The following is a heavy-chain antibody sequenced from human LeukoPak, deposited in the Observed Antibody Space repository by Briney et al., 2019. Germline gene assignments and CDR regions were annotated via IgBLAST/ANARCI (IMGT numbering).Heavy chain of an antibody. V-gene: IGHV3-33*01. D-gene: IGHD6-13*01. CDR2: IWNDGSYK. CDR1: GLTFSTYG. Sequence: GGSLRLSCAASGLTFSTYGMHWVRQAPGKGLEWVAVIWNDGSYKHYADSVKGRFTISRDYSKNTIYLQMNSLRAEDTAVYYCARDLWQQMIQGYDYWGQGTLVTVSS. CDR3: ARDLWQQMIQGYDY. J-gene: IGHJ4*02.